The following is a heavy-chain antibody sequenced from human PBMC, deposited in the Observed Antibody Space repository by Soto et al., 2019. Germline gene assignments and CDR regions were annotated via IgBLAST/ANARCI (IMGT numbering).Heavy chain of an antibody. D-gene: IGHD2-15*01. J-gene: IGHJ5*02. CDR2: NRSSSTTK. CDR3: ARDGCSGSNCLSWFDP. V-gene: IGHV3-48*04. CDR1: GFTFSSYS. Sequence: EVQLVESGGGLVQPGGSLRLSCAASGFTFSSYSMNWVRQAPGKGLEWVSHNRSSSTTKYYADPVKGRFTISRDNAKNSLYLQMNSLRAEDTVVYYCARDGCSGSNCLSWFDPWCQGTLVTVSS.